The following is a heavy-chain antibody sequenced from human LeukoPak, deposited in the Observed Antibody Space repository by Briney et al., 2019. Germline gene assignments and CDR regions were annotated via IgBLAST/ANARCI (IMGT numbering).Heavy chain of an antibody. D-gene: IGHD2-2*02. V-gene: IGHV1-8*02. J-gene: IGHJ4*02. Sequence: GASVKVSCKASGYTFTSYDINWVRQATGQGLEWMGWMNPNSGNTGYAQKFQGRVTMTRNTSISTAYMELSSLRSEDTAVYYCARGREIPTDFDYWGQGTLVTVSS. CDR1: GYTFTSYD. CDR2: MNPNSGNT. CDR3: ARGREIPTDFDY.